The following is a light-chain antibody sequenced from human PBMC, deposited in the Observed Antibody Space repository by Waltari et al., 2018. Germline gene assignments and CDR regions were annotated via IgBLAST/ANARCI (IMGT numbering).Light chain of an antibody. Sequence: QSVLTQPPSVSGAPGQRVTISCTGRSSNIGAGSDVHWYKQLPGRAPKVLIYGNTNRPSGVPDRFSGSKSGTSASLAITGLQAEDEADYYCQSYDNSLTAWVFGGGTKLTVL. CDR3: QSYDNSLTAWV. CDR2: GNT. J-gene: IGLJ3*02. CDR1: SSNIGAGSD. V-gene: IGLV1-40*01.